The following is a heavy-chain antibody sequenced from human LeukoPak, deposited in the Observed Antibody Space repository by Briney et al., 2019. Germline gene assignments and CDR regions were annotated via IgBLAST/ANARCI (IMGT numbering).Heavy chain of an antibody. CDR3: ARSTSDGDYWFDP. CDR1: GYTFTRYD. V-gene: IGHV1-8*01. Sequence: ASVKVSCKASGYTFTRYDINWVRQATGQGLEWMGWMNTNSGNTGYAQKFQGRVTMTRNTSISKAYMELSSLRSEDTAVYYCARSTSDGDYWFDPWGQGTLVTVSS. D-gene: IGHD2-21*02. J-gene: IGHJ5*02. CDR2: MNTNSGNT.